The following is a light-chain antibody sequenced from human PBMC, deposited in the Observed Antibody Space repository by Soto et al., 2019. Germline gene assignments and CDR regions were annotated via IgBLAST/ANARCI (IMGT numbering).Light chain of an antibody. J-gene: IGLJ1*01. CDR1: SSDVGNYNF. CDR2: EDR. V-gene: IGLV2-23*01. Sequence: QSVLTQPASVSGSPGQPITISCTGTSSDVGNYNFVSWYQLHPGKAPKLMIYEDRKRPSGVSNRFSGSKSGNTASLTISGLQAEDEADYYCYSYAGGSTYVFGTGTKLTVL. CDR3: YSYAGGSTYV.